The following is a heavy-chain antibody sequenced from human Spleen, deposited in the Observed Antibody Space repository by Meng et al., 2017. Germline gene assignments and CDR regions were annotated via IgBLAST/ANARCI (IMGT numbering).Heavy chain of an antibody. Sequence: VQLQXXGPGLVKPSQTXSLTCPVSGGSISSDNYWSWIRQPPGKGLEWXGYIYYSGSXHYNPXXXXRVXXXVDTSXNQFSLKXXXVTXXXTAXXXXXRNDYESSGFDYWGQGTLVTVSS. CDR1: GGSISSDNY. V-gene: IGHV4-28*02. CDR3: XRNDYESSGFDY. J-gene: IGHJ4*02. D-gene: IGHD3-22*01. CDR2: IYYSGSX.